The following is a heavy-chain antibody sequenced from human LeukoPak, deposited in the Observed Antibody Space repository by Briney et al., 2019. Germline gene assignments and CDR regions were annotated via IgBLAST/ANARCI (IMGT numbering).Heavy chain of an antibody. J-gene: IGHJ4*02. V-gene: IGHV3-53*01. Sequence: MSXXRXAXXXXLXXXXXIYSGGSTFYADSVKGRFTISRDNSKNTLFLQMHSLRAEDTAVYYCARGAIFVGGVGAQDYWGQGTLVTVSS. CDR3: ARGAIFVGGVGAQDY. CDR2: IYSGGST. D-gene: IGHD1-26*01.